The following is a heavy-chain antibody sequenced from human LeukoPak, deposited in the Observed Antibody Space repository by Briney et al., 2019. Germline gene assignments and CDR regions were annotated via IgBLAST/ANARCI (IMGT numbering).Heavy chain of an antibody. CDR2: IIPIFGTA. V-gene: IGHV1-69*06. CDR3: ARDPGYGGNSGFPGFGY. CDR1: GGTFSSYA. Sequence: GASVKVSCKASGGTFSSYAISWVRQAPGQGLEWMGGIIPIFGTANYAQKFQGRVTITADKSTSTAYMELSSLRSEDTAVYYCARDPGYGGNSGFPGFGYWGQGTLVTVSS. D-gene: IGHD4-23*01. J-gene: IGHJ4*02.